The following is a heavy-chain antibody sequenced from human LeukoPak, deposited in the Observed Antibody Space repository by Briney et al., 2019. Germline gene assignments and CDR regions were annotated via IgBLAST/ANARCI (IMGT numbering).Heavy chain of an antibody. D-gene: IGHD1-26*01. CDR2: IYYSGTT. V-gene: IGHV4-38-2*02. CDR3: TRVPLGNGYFES. CDR1: GHPISSGSY. J-gene: IGHJ4*02. Sequence: PPETLSLTCSVSGHPISSGSYWGWIRQTPGKGLEWIGSIYYSGTTSYNLSLKSRVTISVDTSKNQFSLKMTSVTAADTAVYYCTRVPLGNGYFESWGQGTLVIVSS.